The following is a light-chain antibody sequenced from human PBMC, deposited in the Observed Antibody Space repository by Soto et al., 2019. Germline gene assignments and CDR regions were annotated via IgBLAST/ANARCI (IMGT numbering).Light chain of an antibody. CDR2: KAS. CDR3: QHYNSYGT. Sequence: DIQMTQSPSTLSGSVGDRVTITCRASQTISSWLAWYQQKPGKAPKLLIYKASTLKSGVLSRFSGSGSGTEFTLTISSLQPDDFATYYCQHYNSYGTFGQGTKVDIK. CDR1: QTISSW. J-gene: IGKJ1*01. V-gene: IGKV1-5*03.